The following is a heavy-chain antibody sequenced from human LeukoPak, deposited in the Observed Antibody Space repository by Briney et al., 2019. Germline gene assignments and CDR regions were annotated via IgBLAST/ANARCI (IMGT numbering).Heavy chain of an antibody. CDR2: LYYSGST. J-gene: IGHJ2*01. CDR3: ARDRVGGYDYAYFDL. D-gene: IGHD5-12*01. V-gene: IGHV4-61*01. CDR1: GGSVSNGNYY. Sequence: SETLSLTCTVSGGSVSNGNYYWSWIRQPPGKGLEWIGYLYYSGSTNYHPSLKSRVTISIDTSKNQFSLKLSSVTAADTAVYYCARDRVGGYDYAYFDLWGRGTLVTVSS.